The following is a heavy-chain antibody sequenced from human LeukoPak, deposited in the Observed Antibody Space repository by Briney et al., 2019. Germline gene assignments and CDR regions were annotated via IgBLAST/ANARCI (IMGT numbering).Heavy chain of an antibody. Sequence: PSGTLSLTCAVSGGSISSSNWWSWVRQPPGKGLEWIGEIYHSGSTNYNPSLKSRVTISVDKSKNQLSLKLSSVTAADTAVYYCARLVGSNWYHEVLLARDSWGQGTLVTVSS. J-gene: IGHJ4*02. CDR3: ARLVGSNWYHEVLLARDS. V-gene: IGHV4-4*02. D-gene: IGHD6-13*01. CDR1: GGSISSSNW. CDR2: IYHSGST.